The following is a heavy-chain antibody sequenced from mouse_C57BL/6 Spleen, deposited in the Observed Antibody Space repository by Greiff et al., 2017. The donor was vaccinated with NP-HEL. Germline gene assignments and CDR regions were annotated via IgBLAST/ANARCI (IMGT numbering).Heavy chain of an antibody. CDR3: ARKGDVGIW. V-gene: IGHV1-50*01. CDR2: IDPSDSYT. Sequence: QVQLQQPGAELVQPGASVKLSCKSSGYTFTSYWMQWVKQRPGQGLEWIGEIDPSDSYTNYNQKFKGKATLTVDTSSSTAYMQLSSLTSEDSAVYYCARKGDVGIWWGQGTTLTVAS. J-gene: IGHJ2*01. CDR1: GYTFTSYW. D-gene: IGHD4-1*01.